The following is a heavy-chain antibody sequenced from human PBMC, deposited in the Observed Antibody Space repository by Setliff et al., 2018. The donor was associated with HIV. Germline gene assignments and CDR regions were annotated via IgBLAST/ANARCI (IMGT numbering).Heavy chain of an antibody. Sequence: GGSLRLSCAASGFTFSNSWMHWVRQAPGKGLVWVSRINTDGRSTSYADSVKGRFTISRDNAKNTLYLQMNSLRAEDTAVYYCASQPSGYDSIDYWGQGTLVTVSS. CDR1: GFTFSNSW. D-gene: IGHD5-12*01. CDR3: ASQPSGYDSIDY. V-gene: IGHV3-74*01. J-gene: IGHJ4*02. CDR2: INTDGRST.